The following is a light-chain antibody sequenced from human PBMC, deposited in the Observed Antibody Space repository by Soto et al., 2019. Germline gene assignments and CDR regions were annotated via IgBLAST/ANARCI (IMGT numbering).Light chain of an antibody. J-gene: IGKJ1*01. CDR3: QQYGTSPWT. CDR2: AIS. Sequence: EIVLTQSPGTLSLSPGDRATLSCRASQSVGYTYLAWYQQKPGQAPRLLISAISTRAAGIPDRFSGSGSGIDFTLTVSRLEPEDFAVYYCQQYGTSPWTFGQGTKLDI. CDR1: QSVGYTY. V-gene: IGKV3-20*01.